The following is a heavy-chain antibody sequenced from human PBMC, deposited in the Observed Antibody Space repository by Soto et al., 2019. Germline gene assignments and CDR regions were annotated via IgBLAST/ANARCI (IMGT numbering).Heavy chain of an antibody. J-gene: IGHJ6*02. CDR1: GGTFSSYA. Sequence: QVQLVQSVAEVKKPGSSVKVSCKASGGTFSSYASSWVRQAPGQGLEWMGWIIPIFGTANYAQKFQGRVTITADESTSTAYMELSSQKSEDTAVYYCARDRTQDTPIGSSYGMDVWGQGTPVTVSS. CDR2: IIPIFGTA. D-gene: IGHD2-15*01. V-gene: IGHV1-69*01. CDR3: ARDRTQDTPIGSSYGMDV.